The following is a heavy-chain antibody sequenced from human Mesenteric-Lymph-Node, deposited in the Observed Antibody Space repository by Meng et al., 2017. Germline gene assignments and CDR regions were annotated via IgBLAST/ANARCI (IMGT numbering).Heavy chain of an antibody. CDR3: ARGGNFDP. V-gene: IGHV7-4-1*02. CDR1: GYTFSTYT. J-gene: IGHJ5*02. Sequence: QERLVQTWVKCNNPGASVKVSCKASGYTFSTYTINWVRQAHGRGLEWMGWISTNTWTPTYTQGFTGRFVFSLDTSVSTAYLQISSLKAEDTAVYYCARGGNFDPWGQGTLVTVSS. CDR2: ISTNTWTP. D-gene: IGHD2/OR15-2a*01.